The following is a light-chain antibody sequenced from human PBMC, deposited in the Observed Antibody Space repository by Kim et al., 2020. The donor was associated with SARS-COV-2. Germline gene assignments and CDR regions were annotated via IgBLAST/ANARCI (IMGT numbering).Light chain of an antibody. J-gene: IGKJ1*01. CDR1: QNIYTY. Sequence: DIQMTQSPSPLSASVGDRVAITCRASQNIYTYLNWYQQKPGKAPKLLIYAASSLQSGVPSRFTGSGSGTVFTLTITSLQPDDFATYYCQQCSTTPRTFGQGTKVDIK. V-gene: IGKV1-39*01. CDR2: AAS. CDR3: QQCSTTPRT.